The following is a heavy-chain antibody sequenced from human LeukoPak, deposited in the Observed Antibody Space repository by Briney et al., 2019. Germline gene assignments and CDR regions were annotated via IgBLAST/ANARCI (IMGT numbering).Heavy chain of an antibody. CDR3: ARYHLGSYFRDPFDH. D-gene: IGHD3-10*01. Sequence: AGGSLRLSCAASGFTFSDYWMHWVRQAPGKGLVWVSCISFDGSTTYADSVKGRFTISRDNAKNSLYLQMDSLRAEDTAVYYCARYHLGSYFRDPFDHWGQGTLVTVSS. J-gene: IGHJ4*02. V-gene: IGHV3-74*01. CDR1: GFTFSDYW. CDR2: ISFDGST.